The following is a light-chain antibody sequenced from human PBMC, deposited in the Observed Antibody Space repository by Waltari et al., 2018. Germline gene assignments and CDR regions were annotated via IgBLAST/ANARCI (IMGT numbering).Light chain of an antibody. CDR2: DDA. CDR1: TSNIANKA. Sequence: QSVLTQPPSVSEAPRQRVTLSCSGSTSNIANKAVNWYQQPPGKAPKPLIYDDALLPSGVTDRFSASKSGTSASLAISGLQSEDEADYCGSVWDDSLNGQVFGGGTKLTVL. V-gene: IGLV1-36*01. J-gene: IGLJ2*01. CDR3: SVWDDSLNGQV.